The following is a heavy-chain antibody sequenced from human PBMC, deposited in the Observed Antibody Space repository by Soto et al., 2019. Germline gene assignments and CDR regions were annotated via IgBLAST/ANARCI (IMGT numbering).Heavy chain of an antibody. CDR3: ARDFKFGGVIVVDAFDI. Sequence: QVQLVQSGAEVKKPGSSVKVSCKASGGTFSSYAISWVRQAPGQGLEWMGGIIPIFGTANYAQKFQGRVTITADKSTSTAYMELSSLRSEDTAVYYCARDFKFGGVIVVDAFDIWGQGTMVTVSS. CDR1: GGTFSSYA. V-gene: IGHV1-69*06. D-gene: IGHD3-16*02. J-gene: IGHJ3*02. CDR2: IIPIFGTA.